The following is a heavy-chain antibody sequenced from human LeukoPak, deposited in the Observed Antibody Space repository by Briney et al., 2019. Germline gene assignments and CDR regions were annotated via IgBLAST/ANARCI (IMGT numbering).Heavy chain of an antibody. CDR2: ISGSGGST. V-gene: IGHV3-23*01. CDR1: GFTFSSYA. D-gene: IGHD2-2*01. Sequence: GGSLRLSCAASGFTFSSYAMSWVRQAPGKGLEWVSAISGSGGSTYYADSVKGRFTISRDNSKNTLYLQMNSLRAEDTAVYYCARPLARCSRSDCYYYYGMDVWGQGTTVTVSS. J-gene: IGHJ6*02. CDR3: ARPLARCSRSDCYYYYGMDV.